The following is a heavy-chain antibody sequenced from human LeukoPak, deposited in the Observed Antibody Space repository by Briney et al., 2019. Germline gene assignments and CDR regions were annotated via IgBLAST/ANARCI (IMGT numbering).Heavy chain of an antibody. Sequence: PSETLSLTCTVSGGSISSYYWSWIRQPPGKGLEWIGYIYYSGSTNYNPSLKSRVTISVDTSKNQFSLKLSSVTAADMAVYYCARGGIRGALFDYWGQGTLVTVSS. J-gene: IGHJ4*02. CDR1: GGSISSYY. CDR2: IYYSGST. CDR3: ARGGIRGALFDY. V-gene: IGHV4-59*08. D-gene: IGHD6-13*01.